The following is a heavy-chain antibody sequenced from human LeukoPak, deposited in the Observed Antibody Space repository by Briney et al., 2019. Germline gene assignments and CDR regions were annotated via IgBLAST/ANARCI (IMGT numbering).Heavy chain of an antibody. CDR2: ISYDGGNK. D-gene: IGHD5-24*01. CDR1: GFTFSSYA. J-gene: IGHJ4*02. V-gene: IGHV3-30-3*01. CDR3: ARGGEMATIYPDY. Sequence: PGGSLRLSCAASGFTFSSYAMHWVRQAPGKGLEWVALISYDGGNKYYADSVKGQFTISRDNSKNTLYLQMNSLRTEDTAVYYCARGGEMATIYPDYWGQGTLVTVSS.